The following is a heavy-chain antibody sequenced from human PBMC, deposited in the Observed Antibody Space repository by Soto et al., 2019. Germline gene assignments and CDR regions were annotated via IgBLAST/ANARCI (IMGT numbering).Heavy chain of an antibody. CDR3: LKDSSSRPYNWFDT. CDR2: ISSNGGST. Sequence: GGSLRLSCAPSGFTFSSYAMHWVRQAPGKGLEYVSAISSNGGSTYYADSVKGRFTISRDNSKYTLYLQMSSLRAEDTAVYYCLKDSSSRPYNWFDTWGQGTRVTVYS. J-gene: IGHJ5*02. D-gene: IGHD6-6*01. V-gene: IGHV3-64D*06. CDR1: GFTFSSYA.